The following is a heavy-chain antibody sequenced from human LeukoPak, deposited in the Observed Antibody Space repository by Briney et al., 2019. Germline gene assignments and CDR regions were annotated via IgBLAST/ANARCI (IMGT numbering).Heavy chain of an antibody. CDR3: ARGGLSSILTGYHAWDY. J-gene: IGHJ4*02. CDR1: GFTFSSYA. V-gene: IGHV3-48*03. D-gene: IGHD3-9*01. CDR2: ISSSGSTI. Sequence: GGSLRLSCAASGFTFSSYAMNWVRQAPGKGLEWVSYISSSGSTIYYADSVEGRFTISRDNAKNSLYLQMNSLRAEDTAVYYCARGGLSSILTGYHAWDYWGQGTLVTVSS.